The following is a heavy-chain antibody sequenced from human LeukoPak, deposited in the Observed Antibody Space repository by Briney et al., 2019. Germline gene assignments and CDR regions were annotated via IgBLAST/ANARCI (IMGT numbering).Heavy chain of an antibody. CDR2: INQDGSAT. CDR1: GFIFRNYW. J-gene: IGHJ4*02. CDR3: ARDTGF. V-gene: IGHV3-7*01. Sequence: GGSLRLSCAASGFIFRNYWMSWVRQAPGKGPEWVANINQDGSATHYVDSVMGRFTISRDNSKNSLYLQMNSLRAEDTAVCFCARDTGFGGQGTLVTVSS. D-gene: IGHD4-17*01.